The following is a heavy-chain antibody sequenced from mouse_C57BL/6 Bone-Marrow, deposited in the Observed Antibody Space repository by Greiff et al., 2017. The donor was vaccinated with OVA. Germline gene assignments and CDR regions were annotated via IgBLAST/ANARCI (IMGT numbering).Heavy chain of an antibody. CDR1: GYTFTSYW. CDR3: TVYYGSSFWCAY. Sequence: EVQLQQSGTVLARPGASVKMSCKTSGYTFTSYWMHWVKQRPGQGLEWIGAIYPGNSDTSYNQKFKGKAKLTAVTSASTAYMELSSLTYEDSAVFSCTVYYGSSFWCAYWGQGTLVTVSA. CDR2: IYPGNSDT. D-gene: IGHD1-1*01. V-gene: IGHV1-5*01. J-gene: IGHJ3*01.